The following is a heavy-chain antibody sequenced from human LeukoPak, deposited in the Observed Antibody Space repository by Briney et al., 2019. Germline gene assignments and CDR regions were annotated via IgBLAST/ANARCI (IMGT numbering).Heavy chain of an antibody. V-gene: IGHV3-20*04. CDR2: INWNGDTI. J-gene: IGHJ3*02. CDR3: AEGMTTVTIDAFDI. D-gene: IGHD4-17*01. Sequence: GGSLRLSCAASGFTFDDYGMTWVRQAPGKGLEWVSGINWNGDTIGYADSVKGRFTISRDNAKNSLYLQMNSLRAEDTAVYYCAEGMTTVTIDAFDIWGQGTMVTVSS. CDR1: GFTFDDYG.